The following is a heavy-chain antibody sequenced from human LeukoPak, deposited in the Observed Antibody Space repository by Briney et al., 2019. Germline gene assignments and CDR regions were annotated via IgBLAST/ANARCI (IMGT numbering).Heavy chain of an antibody. CDR2: ISGSGGST. D-gene: IGHD6-19*01. Sequence: GGSLRLSCAASGFTFSSYAMSWVRQAPGKGLEWVSAISGSGGSTYYADSVKGRFTISRGNSKNTLYLQMNSLRAEDTAVYYCARGGVSGWPEGYFDYWGQGTLVTVSS. J-gene: IGHJ4*02. CDR1: GFTFSSYA. CDR3: ARGGVSGWPEGYFDY. V-gene: IGHV3-23*01.